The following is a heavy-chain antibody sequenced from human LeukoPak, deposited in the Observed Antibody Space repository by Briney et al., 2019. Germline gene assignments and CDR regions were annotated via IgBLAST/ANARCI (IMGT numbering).Heavy chain of an antibody. J-gene: IGHJ4*02. CDR1: GYTFTSYW. Sequence: GESLKISCQGSGYTFTSYWIGWVRQMPGKGLEWIGIIYPGDSDTRYSPSFQGQATISADKSISTAYLQWSSLKAADTAIYYCARANLAVADPDYWGQGTLLTVSS. CDR3: ARANLAVADPDY. D-gene: IGHD6-19*01. V-gene: IGHV5-51*01. CDR2: IYPGDSDT.